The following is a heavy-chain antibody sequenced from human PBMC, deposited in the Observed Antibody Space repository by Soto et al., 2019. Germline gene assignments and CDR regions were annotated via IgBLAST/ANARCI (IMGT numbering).Heavy chain of an antibody. CDR2: ISGSGGNT. J-gene: IGHJ4*02. CDR1: GFSFSYFA. CDR3: AKDLGGSGCSTLDH. V-gene: IGHV3-23*01. Sequence: EVQLLESGGSLVHPGGSLRLSCAASGFSFSYFAMSWVRQAPGKGLEWVAAISGSGGNTYYADSVKGRFTISRDNSKNTLFLQMNSLRDEDTALYYCAKDLGGSGCSTLDHWGQGTLVTVSS. D-gene: IGHD2-15*01.